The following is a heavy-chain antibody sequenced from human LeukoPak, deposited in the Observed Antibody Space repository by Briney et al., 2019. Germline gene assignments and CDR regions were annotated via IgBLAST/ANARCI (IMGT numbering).Heavy chain of an antibody. CDR2: ISHDGSNK. CDR3: AKTAEYDFWSGYDY. Sequence: SCKASGYTFTSYYMHWVRQAPGKGLEWVAVISHDGSNKYYADSVKGRFTISRDNSKNTLYLQMNSLRAEDTAVYYCAKTAEYDFWSGYDYWGQGTLVTVSS. V-gene: IGHV3-30*18. J-gene: IGHJ4*02. CDR1: GYTFTSYY. D-gene: IGHD3-3*01.